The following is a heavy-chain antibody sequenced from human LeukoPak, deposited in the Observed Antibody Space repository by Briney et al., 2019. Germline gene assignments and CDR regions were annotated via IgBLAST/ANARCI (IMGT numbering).Heavy chain of an antibody. D-gene: IGHD2-2*02. J-gene: IGHJ4*02. V-gene: IGHV3-30-3*01. CDR2: ISYDGSNK. CDR3: ARTPTAYCSSTSCYTDY. Sequence: PGRSLRLSCAASGFTFSSYAMHWVRQAPGKGLEWVAVISYDGSNKYYADSVKGRFTISRDNSKNTLYLQMNSLRAEDTAVYYCARTPTAYCSSTSCYTDYWGQGTLVTVSS. CDR1: GFTFSSYA.